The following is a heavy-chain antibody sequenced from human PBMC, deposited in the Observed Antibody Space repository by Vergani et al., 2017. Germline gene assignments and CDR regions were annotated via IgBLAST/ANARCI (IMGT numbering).Heavy chain of an antibody. J-gene: IGHJ6*02. Sequence: QVQLVQSGAEVKKPGSSVKVSCKASGATFRSNTISWVRQVPGQGLEWMGRIIPVLGKTKYAQKLQGRVTMTTDTSTSTAYMELRSLRSDDTAVYYCARDPDIVVVPAAPYYYYYYGMDVWGQGTTVTVSS. CDR2: IIPVLGKT. D-gene: IGHD2-2*01. CDR1: GATFRSNT. CDR3: ARDPDIVVVPAAPYYYYYYGMDV. V-gene: IGHV1-69*08.